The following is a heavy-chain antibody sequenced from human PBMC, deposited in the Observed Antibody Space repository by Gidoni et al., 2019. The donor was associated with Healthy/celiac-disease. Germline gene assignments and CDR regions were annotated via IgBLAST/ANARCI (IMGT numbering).Heavy chain of an antibody. CDR2: ISGSGGST. CDR3: AKDWGIAVAGTGFGDY. V-gene: IGHV3-23*01. D-gene: IGHD6-19*01. Sequence: EVQLLESGGGLVQPGGSLRLSCAASGFPFSSYAMSWVRQAPGKGLEWVPAISGSGGSTYYADSVKGRFTISRDNSKNTLYLQMNSLRAEDTAVYYCAKDWGIAVAGTGFGDYWGQGTLVTVSS. CDR1: GFPFSSYA. J-gene: IGHJ4*02.